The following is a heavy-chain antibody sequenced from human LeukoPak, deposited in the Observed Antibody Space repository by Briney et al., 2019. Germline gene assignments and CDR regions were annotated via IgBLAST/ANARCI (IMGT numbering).Heavy chain of an antibody. CDR2: IYSGGST. V-gene: IGHV3-66*01. CDR3: ARGAYCSSTSGYTVPFN. D-gene: IGHD2-2*02. J-gene: IGHJ4*02. CDR1: GFTVSSNY. Sequence: GSLRLSCAASGFTVSSNYMSWVRQAPGKVLEWVSVIYSGGSTYYADSVKGRFTISRDNSKNTLYLQMNSLRAEDTAVYCCARGAYCSSTSGYTVPFNWGQGTLVTVSS.